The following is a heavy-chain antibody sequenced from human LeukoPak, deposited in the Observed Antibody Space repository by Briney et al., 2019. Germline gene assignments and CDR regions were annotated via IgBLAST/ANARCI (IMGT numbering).Heavy chain of an antibody. CDR2: ISAYNGNT. D-gene: IGHD1-1*01. CDR3: ARPRVYNWNDNYYYGMDV. Sequence: ASVKLSCTVSGYTFTIYGISGVRHAPGQGLWWMGWISAYNGNTNYAQKLQGRATMTTDTTTSTAYMELRSLRSDDTAVYYCARPRVYNWNDNYYYGMDVWGKGTTVTVSS. V-gene: IGHV1-18*04. J-gene: IGHJ6*04. CDR1: GYTFTIYG.